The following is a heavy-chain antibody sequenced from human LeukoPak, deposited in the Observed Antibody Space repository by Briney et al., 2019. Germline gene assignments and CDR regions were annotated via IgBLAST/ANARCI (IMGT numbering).Heavy chain of an antibody. CDR2: IYYSGST. V-gene: IGHV4-59*01. CDR3: ARGGGGYPPYL. D-gene: IGHD2-21*01. CDR1: GGSISSYY. J-gene: IGHJ5*02. Sequence: SETLSLTCTVSGGSISSYYWSWIRQPPGKGLEWIGYIYYSGSTNYNPSLKSRATISVDTSKNQFSLKVSSVTAADTAVYYCARGGGGYPPYLWGQGTLVTVSS.